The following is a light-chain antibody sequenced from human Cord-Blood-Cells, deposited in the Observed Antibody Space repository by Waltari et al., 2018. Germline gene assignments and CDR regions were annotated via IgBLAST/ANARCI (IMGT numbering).Light chain of an antibody. CDR2: DVT. Sequence: QSALTQPAPASGSPGQSTPISCTGTSSHVCGYHYVSWYQPHPGNAPKLMIYDVTNGPSGVSNRFSGSKSGNTASLTISGLQAEDEADYYCSSYTSSSTLVFGGGTKLTVL. CDR1: SSHVCGYHY. V-gene: IGLV2-14*03. CDR3: SSYTSSSTLV. J-gene: IGLJ2*01.